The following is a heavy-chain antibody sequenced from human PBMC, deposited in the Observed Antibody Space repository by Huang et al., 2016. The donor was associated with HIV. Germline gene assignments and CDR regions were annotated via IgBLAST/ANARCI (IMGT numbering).Heavy chain of an antibody. J-gene: IGHJ5*02. CDR1: GDSVSGHY. Sequence: QVRLQESGPGLVKPSETLSLSCTVSGDSVSGHYWGWIRHPPGKGLEWIGTVYDSGTTKYNPRLKSRITISVDTSKNGCSLNMTSVSAADTAMYFCVRDQGRLAVGGIDNWFDPWGQGALVTVSS. CDR2: VYDSGTT. V-gene: IGHV4-59*02. D-gene: IGHD6-19*01. CDR3: VRDQGRLAVGGIDNWFDP.